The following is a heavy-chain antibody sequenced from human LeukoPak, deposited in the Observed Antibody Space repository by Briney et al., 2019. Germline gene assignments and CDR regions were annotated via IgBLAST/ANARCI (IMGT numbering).Heavy chain of an antibody. CDR1: GFPFSSYA. Sequence: GGSLRLSCAASGFPFSSYAMSWVRQAPGKGLEWVAGISGSGGSTYYADSVKGRFTISRDNSKNTVYLQMNSLRAEDTAIYFCAKDISYYYDSSGYYWGPYFDYWGQGTLVTVS. V-gene: IGHV3-23*01. CDR3: AKDISYYYDSSGYYWGPYFDY. CDR2: ISGSGGST. D-gene: IGHD3-22*01. J-gene: IGHJ4*02.